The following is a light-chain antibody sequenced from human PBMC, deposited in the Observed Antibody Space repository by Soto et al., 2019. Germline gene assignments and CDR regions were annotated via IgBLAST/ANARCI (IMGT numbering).Light chain of an antibody. CDR1: QSVSNS. CDR2: DAS. CDR3: QQRSNWPLLI. J-gene: IGKJ4*01. V-gene: IGKV3-11*01. Sequence: EIVLTQSPATLSLSPGERATLSCRASQSVSNSLAWYQQKPGQAPRLLIYDASNRATGIPARFSGSGSGTDFTLTISSLEPEDFAVYYCQQRSNWPLLIFGGGTKVEIK.